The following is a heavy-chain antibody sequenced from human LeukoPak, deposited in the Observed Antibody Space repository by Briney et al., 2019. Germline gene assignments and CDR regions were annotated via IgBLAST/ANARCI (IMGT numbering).Heavy chain of an antibody. V-gene: IGHV3-30*02. CDR1: GFTFSSYG. D-gene: IGHD2-2*01. CDR2: IRYDGSNK. Sequence: GGSLRLSCAASGFTFSSYGMHWVRQAPGKGLEWVAFIRYDGSNKYYADSVKVRFTISRDNSKNTLYLQMNSLRAEDTAVYYCAKLMGYCSSTSCYDYWGQGTLVTVSS. J-gene: IGHJ4*02. CDR3: AKLMGYCSSTSCYDY.